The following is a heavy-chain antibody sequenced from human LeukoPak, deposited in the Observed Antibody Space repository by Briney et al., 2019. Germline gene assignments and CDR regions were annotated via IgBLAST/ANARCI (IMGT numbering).Heavy chain of an antibody. CDR2: ISYDGSNK. V-gene: IGHV3-30*18. D-gene: IGHD4-23*01. CDR1: GFTFSSYG. J-gene: IGHJ3*02. Sequence: PGGSLRLSCAASGFTFSSYGVHWVRQAPGKGLQWVAVISYDGSNKYYADSVKGRFTISRDNSKNTLYLQMNSLRAEDTAVYYCAKGGAVAPRGFDIWGQGTMVTVSS. CDR3: AKGGAVAPRGFDI.